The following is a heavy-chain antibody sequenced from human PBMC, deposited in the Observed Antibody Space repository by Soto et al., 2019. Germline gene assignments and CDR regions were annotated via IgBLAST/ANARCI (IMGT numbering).Heavy chain of an antibody. D-gene: IGHD6-6*01. CDR3: RRQAQEGYNYYGVEV. J-gene: IGHJ6*02. V-gene: IGHV5-51*01. CDR1: GYRFTSYW. Sequence: GESLKISCKGSGYRFTSYWIGWGRQMPGKGLEWMGIIYPGDSDTRYSPSFQGQVTISADKSINTAYLQWSSLKASDTAMYFCRRQAQEGYNYYGVEVWRQGTTV. CDR2: IYPGDSDT.